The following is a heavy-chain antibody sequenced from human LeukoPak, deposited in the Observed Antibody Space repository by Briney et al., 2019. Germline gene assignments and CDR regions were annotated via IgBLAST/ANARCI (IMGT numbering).Heavy chain of an antibody. CDR1: GFTFSTYA. CDR2: ISDSGGGT. Sequence: PGGSLRLSCAASGFTFSTYAMTWVRQAPGKGLEWVSSISDSGGGTYYADSVKDRFIISRDNSKNALYLQMNSLRAEDTAVYYCAKDEVDYWGQETLVTVSS. V-gene: IGHV3-23*01. J-gene: IGHJ4*02. CDR3: AKDEVDY.